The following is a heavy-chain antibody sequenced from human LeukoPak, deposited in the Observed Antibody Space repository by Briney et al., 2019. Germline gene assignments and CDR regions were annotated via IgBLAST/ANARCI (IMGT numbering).Heavy chain of an antibody. V-gene: IGHV4-4*02. CDR1: LDSTTSNF. Sequence: SETLSSTCTVSLDSTTSNFWSWVRQPPGKGLEWIGEIHRSGSPNYNPSLQSRVTISIDRSRNQIVLELSSVTAADTAVYYCAREILGGFNPGAYWGQGILVTVSS. CDR2: IHRSGSP. CDR3: AREILGGFNPGAY. D-gene: IGHD1-14*01. J-gene: IGHJ4*02.